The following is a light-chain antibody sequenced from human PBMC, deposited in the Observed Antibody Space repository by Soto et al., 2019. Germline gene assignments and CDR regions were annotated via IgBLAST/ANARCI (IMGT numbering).Light chain of an antibody. V-gene: IGKV1-5*03. CDR1: QSLSIW. Sequence: DIQMTQSPATLSAYIGDRVTITCRASQSLSIWLAWYQQKPGKAPKLLIYKASTLQSGVPSRFSGSGSGTEFTLTITSLQPDDFATYYCHQYNRFPRTFGQGTKVDIK. CDR2: KAS. J-gene: IGKJ1*01. CDR3: HQYNRFPRT.